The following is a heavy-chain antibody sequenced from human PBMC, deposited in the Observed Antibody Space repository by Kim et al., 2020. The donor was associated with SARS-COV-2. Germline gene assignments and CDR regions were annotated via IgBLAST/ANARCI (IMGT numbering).Heavy chain of an antibody. CDR2: ISCSGGST. J-gene: IGHJ4*02. CDR3: AKTASYTIFGVVRYFDY. D-gene: IGHD3-3*01. Sequence: GGSLRLSCAASGFTFSSYAMSWVRQAPGKGLEWVSAISCSGGSTYYADSVKGWFTISRDNSKNTLYLQMNSLRAEDTAVYYCAKTASYTIFGVVRYFDYWGQGTLVTVSS. V-gene: IGHV3-23*01. CDR1: GFTFSSYA.